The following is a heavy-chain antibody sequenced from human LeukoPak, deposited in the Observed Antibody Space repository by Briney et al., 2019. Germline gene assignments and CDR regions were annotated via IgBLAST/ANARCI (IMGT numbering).Heavy chain of an antibody. CDR3: ARDSPPDGSGSDY. Sequence: GASVKVSCKASGYTFTSYDINWVRQAPGQGLEWMGWINPNSGGTNYAQKFQGRVTMTRDTSISTAYMELSRLRSDDTAVYYCARDSPPDGSGSDYWGHGTLVTVSS. J-gene: IGHJ4*01. V-gene: IGHV1-2*02. CDR1: GYTFTSYD. CDR2: INPNSGGT. D-gene: IGHD3-10*01.